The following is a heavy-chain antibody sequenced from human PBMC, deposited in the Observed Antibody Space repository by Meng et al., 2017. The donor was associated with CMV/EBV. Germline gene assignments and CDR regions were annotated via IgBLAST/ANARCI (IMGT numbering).Heavy chain of an antibody. V-gene: IGHV3-7*01. CDR3: ASTTGTVNY. CDR1: GVTFWSNW. D-gene: IGHD1-1*01. Sequence: LSCASTGVTFWSNWVSWVRQAPGKGMEWVANIKQDGSEKYYVDSVKGRFTISRDNAKNSLYLQMNSLRAEDTAVYYCASTTGTVNYWGQGTLVTVSS. J-gene: IGHJ4*02. CDR2: IKQDGSEK.